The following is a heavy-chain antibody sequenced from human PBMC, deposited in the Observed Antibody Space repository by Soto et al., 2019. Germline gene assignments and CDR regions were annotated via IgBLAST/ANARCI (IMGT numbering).Heavy chain of an antibody. CDR2: IYYSGST. CDR1: GGSISSGGYY. V-gene: IGHV4-31*03. J-gene: IGHJ4*02. CDR3: AKSYRSGLVDY. Sequence: SETLSLTCTVSGGSISSGGYYWSWIRQHPGKGLEWIGYIYYSGSTYYNPSLKSRVTISVDTSKNQFSLKLSSVTAADTAVYYCAKSYRSGLVDYWGQGTLVTVSS.